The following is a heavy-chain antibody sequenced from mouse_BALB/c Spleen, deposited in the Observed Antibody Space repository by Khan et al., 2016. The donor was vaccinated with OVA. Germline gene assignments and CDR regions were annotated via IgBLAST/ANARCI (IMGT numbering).Heavy chain of an antibody. CDR3: ARLGYWLAY. V-gene: IGHV1-80*01. Sequence: QVQLQQSGAELVRPGSSVTISCKSSGYAFSSYWINLLKQRPGQGLEWICQLYPGDGNTHYNGNFKGKATLTADKSSSTAYMQLSSLTSEDSAVYFCARLGYWLAYWGQGTLVTVAA. D-gene: IGHD2-14*01. J-gene: IGHJ3*01. CDR2: LYPGDGNT. CDR1: GYAFSSYW.